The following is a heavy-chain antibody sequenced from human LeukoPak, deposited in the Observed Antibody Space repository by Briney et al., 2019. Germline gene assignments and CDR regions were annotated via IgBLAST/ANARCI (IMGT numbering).Heavy chain of an antibody. V-gene: IGHV3-48*03. Sequence: GGSLRLSCAASGFTFSSYEMSWVRQAPGKGLEWVSYISSSGSTIYYADSVKGRFTISRDNAKNSLYLQMNSLRAEDTAVYYCARDGIAVAGTRYYYYMDVWGKGTTVTISS. CDR2: ISSSGSTI. J-gene: IGHJ6*03. CDR3: ARDGIAVAGTRYYYYMDV. D-gene: IGHD6-19*01. CDR1: GFTFSSYE.